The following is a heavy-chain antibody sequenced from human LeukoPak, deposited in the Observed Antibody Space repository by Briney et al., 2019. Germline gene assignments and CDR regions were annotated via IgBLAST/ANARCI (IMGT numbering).Heavy chain of an antibody. Sequence: SETLSLTCTVSGGSVSSGSYFWSWIRQPPGKGLEWIGYISYSGSTNYNPSLKSRVTISVDTSKNQFSLKLSSVTAADTAVYYCAGHIAARTPFDYWGQGTLVTVSS. J-gene: IGHJ4*02. CDR2: ISYSGST. V-gene: IGHV4-61*01. D-gene: IGHD6-6*01. CDR1: GGSVSSGSYF. CDR3: AGHIAARTPFDY.